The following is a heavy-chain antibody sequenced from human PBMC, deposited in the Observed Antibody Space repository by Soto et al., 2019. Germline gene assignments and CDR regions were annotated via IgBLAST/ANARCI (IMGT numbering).Heavy chain of an antibody. CDR2: ISTYNGNT. CDR1: GYTFTSFG. Sequence: QVQLVQSGAEVKQPGASVKVSCRTSGYTFTSFGISWVRQAPGQGLEWMGWISTYNGNTNYAPKLQGRLTMTTDTSTGTGYMELRSLRSDDTAIYYCAREWDEHPRIWGAGHWGQGTLVTVSS. V-gene: IGHV1-18*01. CDR3: AREWDEHPRIWGAGH. D-gene: IGHD1-26*01. J-gene: IGHJ1*01.